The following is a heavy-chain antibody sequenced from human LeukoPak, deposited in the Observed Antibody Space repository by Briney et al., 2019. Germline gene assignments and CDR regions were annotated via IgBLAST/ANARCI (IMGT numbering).Heavy chain of an antibody. CDR3: ARDAPDIPFDP. Sequence: GGSLRLSCAASGFTFSSYSMNWVRQAPGKGLEWVSSISSSSSYIYYADSVKGRFTISRDNAKNSLYLQMNSLRAEDTAVYYCARDAPDIPFDPWGQGTLVTVSS. V-gene: IGHV3-21*01. CDR1: GFTFSSYS. D-gene: IGHD2-15*01. J-gene: IGHJ5*02. CDR2: ISSSSSYI.